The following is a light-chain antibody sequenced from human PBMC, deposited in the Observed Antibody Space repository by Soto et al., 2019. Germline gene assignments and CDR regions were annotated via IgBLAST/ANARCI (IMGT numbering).Light chain of an antibody. CDR1: QSVSSSY. V-gene: IGKV3-20*01. CDR3: QQYGSSPYT. Sequence: EIVLTQSPGTLSLSPGERATLSCRASQSVSSSYLVWYQQKPGQAPRLLIYGASSRATGLPDRFSGSGSGTDFTLTISRLEPEDFAVYYCQQYGSSPYTFGQGTKLEIK. J-gene: IGKJ2*01. CDR2: GAS.